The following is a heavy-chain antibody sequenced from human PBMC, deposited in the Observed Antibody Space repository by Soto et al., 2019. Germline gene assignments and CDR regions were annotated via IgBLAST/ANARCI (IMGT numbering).Heavy chain of an antibody. Sequence: QLQLQESGPGLVKPSETLSLTCTVSGGSISSSSYYWGWIRQPPGKGLEWIGSIYYSGSTYYNPSLKSRVTISVDTSKNQFSLKLSSVTAADTAVYYCASQYSSGWYYGEGAFDIWGQGTIVTVSS. J-gene: IGHJ3*02. D-gene: IGHD6-19*01. V-gene: IGHV4-39*01. CDR2: IYYSGST. CDR1: GGSISSSSYY. CDR3: ASQYSSGWYYGEGAFDI.